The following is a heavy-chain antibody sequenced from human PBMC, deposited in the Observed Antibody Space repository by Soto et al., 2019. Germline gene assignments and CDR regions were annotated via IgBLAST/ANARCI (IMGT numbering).Heavy chain of an antibody. D-gene: IGHD2-15*01. Sequence: QVQLVQSGAEVKKPGASVKVSCKASGYTFTSYDINWVRQATGQGLEWMGWMNPNSGNTGYAQKFPGTVTMTRNTTISTAYMELSSLRSADTAVYYCARYMVTHYYYHGMDVWGQGTTVTVSS. CDR2: MNPNSGNT. CDR1: GYTFTSYD. CDR3: ARYMVTHYYYHGMDV. J-gene: IGHJ6*02. V-gene: IGHV1-8*01.